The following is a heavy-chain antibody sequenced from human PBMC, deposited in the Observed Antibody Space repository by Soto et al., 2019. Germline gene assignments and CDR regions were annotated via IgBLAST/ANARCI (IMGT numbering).Heavy chain of an antibody. V-gene: IGHV3-23*01. CDR1: GFIFSTYA. CDR3: AHPRGYGVFDAVDI. J-gene: IGHJ3*02. Sequence: GTLALSFAASGFIFSTYAMNGVRQAPGKGLEWVSAISSSGDSAYYAESVRGRFTISRDNSINTLYLQMRSLRPEDTAVYYCAHPRGYGVFDAVDIWGQGTMVTVSS. CDR2: ISSSGDSA. D-gene: IGHD4-17*01.